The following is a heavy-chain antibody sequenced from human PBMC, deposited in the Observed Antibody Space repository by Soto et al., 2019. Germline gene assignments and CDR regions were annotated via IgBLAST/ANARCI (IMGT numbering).Heavy chain of an antibody. D-gene: IGHD3-22*01. CDR2: IWYDGSNK. CDR3: ASGKLYYYDSSGPFGNY. V-gene: IGHV3-33*01. Sequence: GGSLRLSCAASGFTFSSYGMHWVRQAPGKGLEWVAVIWYDGSNKYYADSVKGRFTISRDNSKNTLYLQMNSLRAEDTAVYYCASGKLYYYDSSGPFGNYWGQGTLVTVSS. J-gene: IGHJ4*02. CDR1: GFTFSSYG.